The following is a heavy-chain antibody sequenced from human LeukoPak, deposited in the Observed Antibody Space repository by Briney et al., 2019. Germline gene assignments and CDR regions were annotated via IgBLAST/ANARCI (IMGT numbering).Heavy chain of an antibody. Sequence: ASVKVSCKASGYTLTGYYMHWVRQAPGQGLEWMGWINPNSGGTKYAQKFQGRVTMTRDTSISTAYMELSRLRSDDTAMYYCARDKLGLGELSLYDQWGQGTLVTVFS. CDR2: INPNSGGT. D-gene: IGHD3-16*02. J-gene: IGHJ5*02. CDR3: ARDKLGLGELSLYDQ. CDR1: GYTLTGYY. V-gene: IGHV1-2*02.